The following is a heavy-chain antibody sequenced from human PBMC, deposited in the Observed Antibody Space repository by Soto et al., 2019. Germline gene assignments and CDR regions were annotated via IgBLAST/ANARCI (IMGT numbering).Heavy chain of an antibody. V-gene: IGHV4-30-2*01. D-gene: IGHD3-10*01. CDR2: IHVTGYT. J-gene: IGHJ4*01. Sequence: SETLSLTCTVSGASITSGSYSWSWIRQAPGKGLEWIGNIHVTGYTAFSPSLKRRVTMSVDTSKNQFSLNVNSVTAEDTAVYYCSSWTSGQTNDYWGQGTLVTVSS. CDR3: SSWTSGQTNDY. CDR1: GASITSGSYS.